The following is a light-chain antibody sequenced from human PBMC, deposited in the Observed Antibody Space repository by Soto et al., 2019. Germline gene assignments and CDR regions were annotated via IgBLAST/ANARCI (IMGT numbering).Light chain of an antibody. V-gene: IGKV1-5*01. CDR1: QIITRW. CDR2: DAS. J-gene: IGKJ1*01. CDR3: QQYSRYPRT. Sequence: DIQMTQSPSTLSASVGDRVTITCRASQIITRWLAWYQQRPGKAPKLLIFDASTLESGVPPRFSGSGSGTEFTLTIGSLQPDDFATYYCQQYSRYPRTFGQGTKVEIK.